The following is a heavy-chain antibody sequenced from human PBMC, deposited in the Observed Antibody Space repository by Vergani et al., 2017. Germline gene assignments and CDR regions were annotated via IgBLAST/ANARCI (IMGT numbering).Heavy chain of an antibody. Sequence: HVQVVQSGAEVKKSGASVKVSCKTSGYTFSNYYMHWVRQAPGRGLEWMGIINPSGGHTNYAQKFQGRVTMTRDTSTSTVYMELSSLRSEDTAIYYCARGDYGILTGYRYWGQGTLVTVSA. CDR1: GYTFSNYY. D-gene: IGHD3-9*01. CDR2: INPSGGHT. CDR3: ARGDYGILTGYRY. J-gene: IGHJ4*02. V-gene: IGHV1-46*03.